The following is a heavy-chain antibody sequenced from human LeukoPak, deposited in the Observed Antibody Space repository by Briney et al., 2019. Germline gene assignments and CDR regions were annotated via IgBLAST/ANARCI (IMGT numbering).Heavy chain of an antibody. V-gene: IGHV3-30-3*01. CDR3: GRGGFFDY. J-gene: IGHJ4*02. D-gene: IGHD3-16*01. Sequence: GGSLRLSCAASGFTFSSYAMHWVRQAPGKGLEWVAVISYDGSNKYYADSVKGRFTISRDNSKNTLYLQMNSLRAEDTAVYYCGRGGFFDYGGGGPLAPV. CDR1: GFTFSSYA. CDR2: ISYDGSNK.